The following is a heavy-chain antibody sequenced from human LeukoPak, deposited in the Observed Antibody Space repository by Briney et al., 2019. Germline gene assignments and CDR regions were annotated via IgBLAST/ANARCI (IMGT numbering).Heavy chain of an antibody. D-gene: IGHD3-22*01. Sequence: GASVKVSCKASGYTFTGYYMHWVRQAPGQGLEWMGWINPNSGGTNYAQKFQGRVTMTSDTSISTAYMELSRLRSDDTAVYYCARTYYYDSSGYYFIRWFDPWGQGTLVTVSS. V-gene: IGHV1-2*02. CDR2: INPNSGGT. CDR3: ARTYYYDSSGYYFIRWFDP. J-gene: IGHJ5*02. CDR1: GYTFTGYY.